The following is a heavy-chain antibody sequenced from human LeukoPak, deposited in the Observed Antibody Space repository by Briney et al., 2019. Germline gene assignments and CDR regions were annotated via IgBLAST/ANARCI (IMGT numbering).Heavy chain of an antibody. CDR3: AKGRWGLTINNFDL. CDR1: GFDFCSYG. J-gene: IGHJ3*01. V-gene: IGHV3-30*02. D-gene: IGHD2-21*02. Sequence: AGGSLRLSCAVSGFDFCSYGMHWARQATGEGVEWVAYIYYDSTTEDYADPVQGRVTIYRDSTKSKLYLQMNSLGGEDTALYYCAKGRWGLTINNFDLWGQGTMVTVS. CDR2: IYYDSTTE.